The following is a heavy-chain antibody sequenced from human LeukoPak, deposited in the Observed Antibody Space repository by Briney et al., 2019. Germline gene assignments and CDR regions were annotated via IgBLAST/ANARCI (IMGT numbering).Heavy chain of an antibody. CDR1: GFTFSSYW. V-gene: IGHV3-74*01. CDR3: AKVRAERDDFDI. D-gene: IGHD1-1*01. J-gene: IGHJ3*02. CDR2: INSDGSST. Sequence: GGSLRLSCAASGFTFSSYWMHWVRQAPGKGLVWVSRINSDGSSTSYADSVKGRFTISRDNAKNSLYLQMNSLRAEDTAVYYCAKVRAERDDFDIWGQGTMVTVSS.